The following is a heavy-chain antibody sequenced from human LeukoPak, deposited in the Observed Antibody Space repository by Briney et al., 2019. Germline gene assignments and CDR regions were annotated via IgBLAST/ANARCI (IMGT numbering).Heavy chain of an antibody. J-gene: IGHJ5*02. CDR2: IYHSGST. CDR1: GYSISSGYY. V-gene: IGHV4-38-2*02. CDR3: ARDRGTMIVVVSGEDWFDP. Sequence: SETLSLTCTVSGYSISSGYYWGWIRQPPGKGLEWIGSIYHSGSTYYNPSLKSRVTISVDTSKNQFSLKLSSVTAADTAVYYCARDRGTMIVVVSGEDWFDPWGQGTLVTVSS. D-gene: IGHD3-22*01.